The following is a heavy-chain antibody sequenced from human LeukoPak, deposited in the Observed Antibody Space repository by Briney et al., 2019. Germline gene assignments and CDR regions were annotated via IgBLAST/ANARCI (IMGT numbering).Heavy chain of an antibody. Sequence: ASVKVSCKASGYTFTGYYMHWVRQAPEQGLEWMGWINPNSGGTNYAQKFQGRVTMTRDTSISTAYMELSRLRSDDTAVYYCATPRGYYDILTGYSSFDPWGQGTLVTVSS. CDR1: GYTFTGYY. CDR3: ATPRGYYDILTGYSSFDP. V-gene: IGHV1-2*02. J-gene: IGHJ5*02. D-gene: IGHD3-9*01. CDR2: INPNSGGT.